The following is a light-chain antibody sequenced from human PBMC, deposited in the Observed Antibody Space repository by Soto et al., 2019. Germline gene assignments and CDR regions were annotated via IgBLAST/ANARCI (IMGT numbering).Light chain of an antibody. J-gene: IGKJ1*01. V-gene: IGKV3-15*01. CDR1: QNINRY. CDR3: QQYNNWPWT. CDR2: DAS. Sequence: IVVTQFPATLSLSPGERSTLSCMASQNINRYLAWYQQKPGQTPRLLIYDASTRATGIPTRFSGSGSGTDFTLTISSLQSEDFAVYYCQQYNNWPWTFGQGTKVDIK.